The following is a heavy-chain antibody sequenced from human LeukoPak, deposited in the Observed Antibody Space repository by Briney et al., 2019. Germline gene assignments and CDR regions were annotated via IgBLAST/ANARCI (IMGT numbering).Heavy chain of an antibody. D-gene: IGHD4-17*01. J-gene: IGHJ4*02. Sequence: SEALSLTCTVSGGSISSSSYYWGWIRQPPWKGLEWIGSIYYSGSTYYNPSLKSRVTISVDTSKNQFSLKLSSVTAADTAVDYSAKADYGDYYFDYWGQGTLVTVSS. CDR1: GGSISSSSYY. CDR3: AKADYGDYYFDY. V-gene: IGHV4-39*07. CDR2: IYYSGST.